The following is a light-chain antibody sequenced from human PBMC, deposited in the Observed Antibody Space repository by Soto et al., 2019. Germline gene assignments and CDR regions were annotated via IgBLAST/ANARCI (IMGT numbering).Light chain of an antibody. V-gene: IGKV3-20*01. CDR2: GAS. J-gene: IGKJ5*01. CDR1: QSVTSAY. CDR3: QLFGSSLIT. Sequence: EIVLTQSPGTLSLSPGERATLSSRASQSVTSAYLAWYQQKPGQAPRLLFYGASSRATGIPDRFSGSGSGTDFTLTISRLEPEDFAVYYCQLFGSSLITFGHGTRLEIK.